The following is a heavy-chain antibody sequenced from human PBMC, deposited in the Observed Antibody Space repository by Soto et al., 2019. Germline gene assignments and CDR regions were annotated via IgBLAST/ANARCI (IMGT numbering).Heavy chain of an antibody. V-gene: IGHV3-53*01. CDR3: ARDPPAPRHRHAGSARGNSVTLDS. D-gene: IGHD5-18*01. CDR1: GFTVSSNY. CDR2: IYSGGST. Sequence: GGSLSLSCAASGFTVSSNYMSWVRQAPGKGLEWVSVIYSGGSTYYADSVRGRFTISRDNSKNTLYLQMKSLRAEDTAVYYCARDPPAPRHRHAGSARGNSVTLDS. J-gene: IGHJ5*01.